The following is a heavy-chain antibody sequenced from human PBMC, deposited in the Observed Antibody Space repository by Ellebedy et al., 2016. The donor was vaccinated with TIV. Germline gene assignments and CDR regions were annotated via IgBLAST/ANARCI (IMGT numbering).Heavy chain of an antibody. CDR3: ARSRGVSY. CDR1: GFTFSDYS. Sequence: GESLKISCAASGFTFSDYSMNWVRQAPGKGLEWVSSISGSGNYRYHGDSVKGRFTISRDNAKNSLYLQMNSLRAEDTAVYFCARSRGVSYWGQGTLVTVSS. V-gene: IGHV3-21*04. CDR2: ISGSGNYR. D-gene: IGHD2-8*01. J-gene: IGHJ4*02.